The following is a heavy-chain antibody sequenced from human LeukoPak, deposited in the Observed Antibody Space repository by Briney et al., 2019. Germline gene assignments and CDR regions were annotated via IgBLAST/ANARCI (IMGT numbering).Heavy chain of an antibody. Sequence: SVKVSCKASGGTFSSYAISWVRQAPGQGLEWMGGIIPILGTANYAQKFQGRVTITADKSTSTAYMELSSLRSEDTAVYYCARYDILTGYAPFDYWGQGTLVTVSS. D-gene: IGHD3-9*01. V-gene: IGHV1-69*06. CDR2: IIPILGTA. CDR1: GGTFSSYA. CDR3: ARYDILTGYAPFDY. J-gene: IGHJ4*02.